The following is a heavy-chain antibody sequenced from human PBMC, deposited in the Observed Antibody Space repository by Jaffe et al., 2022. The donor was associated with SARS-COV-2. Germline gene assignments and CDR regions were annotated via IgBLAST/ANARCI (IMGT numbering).Heavy chain of an antibody. V-gene: IGHV3-48*02. CDR2: ISSSSRTI. J-gene: IGHJ4*02. Sequence: EVQVVESGGGLVQPGGSLRLSCAASGFTFSNFGMTWVRQAPGKGLEWVSYISSSSRTIYYVDSVKGRFTISRDNAKNSLYLQMNSLRDEDTAVYYCARDEGYTYGLEYWGQGTLVTVSS. CDR1: GFTFSNFG. D-gene: IGHD5-18*01. CDR3: ARDEGYTYGLEY.